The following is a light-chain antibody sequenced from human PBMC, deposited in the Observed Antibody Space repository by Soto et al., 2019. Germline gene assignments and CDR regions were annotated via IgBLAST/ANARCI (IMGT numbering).Light chain of an antibody. CDR3: SSYTSSSLYV. J-gene: IGLJ1*01. Sequence: QSALTQPASVSGSPGQSITLSCTGTSSDVGGYNYVSWYQQLPGKAPKLMIYDVSDRPSGVSNRFSGSKSGNTASLTISGLQAEDEADYYCSSYTSSSLYVFGTGTKVTVL. V-gene: IGLV2-14*01. CDR1: SSDVGGYNY. CDR2: DVS.